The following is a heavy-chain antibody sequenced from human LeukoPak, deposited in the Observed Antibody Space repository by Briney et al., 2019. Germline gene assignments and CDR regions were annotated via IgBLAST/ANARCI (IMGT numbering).Heavy chain of an antibody. CDR1: GYTFTAYY. CDR3: ASQLLWFGELSSWFDP. CDR2: IIPIFGTA. Sequence: SVKVSCKASGYTFTAYYIHWVRQAPGQGLEWMGGIIPIFGTANYAQKFQGRVTITADESTSTAYMELSSLRSEDTAVYYCASQLLWFGELSSWFDPWGQGTLVTVSS. J-gene: IGHJ5*02. D-gene: IGHD3-10*01. V-gene: IGHV1-69*13.